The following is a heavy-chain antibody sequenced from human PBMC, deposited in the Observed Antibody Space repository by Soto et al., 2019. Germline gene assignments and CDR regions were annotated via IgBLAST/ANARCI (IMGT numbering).Heavy chain of an antibody. CDR3: SSIGILAGVPAY. Sequence: SETLSLTCTVSGGSISSSSYYWGWIRQPPGKGLEWIGSIYYSGSTYYNPSLKSRVTISVDTSKNQFSLKLSSVTAADTAVYYCSSIGILAGVPAYRGQGSFVLVSS. CDR1: GGSISSSSYY. V-gene: IGHV4-39*01. D-gene: IGHD3-10*01. J-gene: IGHJ4*02. CDR2: IYYSGST.